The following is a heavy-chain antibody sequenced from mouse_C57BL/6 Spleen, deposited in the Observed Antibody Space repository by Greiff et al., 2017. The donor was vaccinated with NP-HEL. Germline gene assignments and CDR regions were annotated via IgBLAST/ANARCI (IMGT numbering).Heavy chain of an antibody. CDR2: ISSGGDYT. D-gene: IGHD1-3*01. J-gene: IGHJ1*03. CDR1: GFTFSSYA. Sequence: EVLLVESGEGLVKPGGSLKLSCAASGFTFSSYAMSWVRQTPEKRLEWVAYISSGGDYTYYADTLKGRFTISRDNASNTLYLQMSSLKSEDTATYYCTRESKGYFDVWGTGTTLTVSS. V-gene: IGHV5-9-1*02. CDR3: TRESKGYFDV.